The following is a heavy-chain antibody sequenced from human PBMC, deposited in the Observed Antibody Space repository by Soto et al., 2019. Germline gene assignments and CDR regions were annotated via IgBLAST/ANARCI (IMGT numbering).Heavy chain of an antibody. V-gene: IGHV1-8*01. CDR3: ARGSRSGDLDY. J-gene: IGHJ4*02. CDR1: GYALTSYD. Sequence: ASVKVSFKASGYALTSYDIPWVRQATGQGLEWMGWMNPNSGNTGYAQKFKGRVTMTSKTSISTAYMELSGLGSEETAFSYCARGSRSGDLDYWGQGTLVTVS. CDR2: MNPNSGNT. D-gene: IGHD4-17*01.